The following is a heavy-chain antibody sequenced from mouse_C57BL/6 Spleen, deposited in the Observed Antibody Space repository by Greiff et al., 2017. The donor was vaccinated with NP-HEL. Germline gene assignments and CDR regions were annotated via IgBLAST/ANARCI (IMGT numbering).Heavy chain of an antibody. V-gene: IGHV5-4*01. CDR2: ISDGGSYT. CDR1: GFTFSSYA. CDR3: ARGYYGSSYRFDY. J-gene: IGHJ2*01. D-gene: IGHD1-1*01. Sequence: EVQRVESGGGLVKPGGSLKLSCAASGFTFSSYAMSWVRQTPEKRLEWVATISDGGSYTYYPDNVKGRFTISRDNAKNNLYLQMSHLKSEDTAMYYCARGYYGSSYRFDYWGQGTTLTVSS.